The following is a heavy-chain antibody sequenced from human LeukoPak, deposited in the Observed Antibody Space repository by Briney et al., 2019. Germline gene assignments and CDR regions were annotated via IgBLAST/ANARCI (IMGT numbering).Heavy chain of an antibody. CDR3: TRLSGDSSGSLFYFDP. CDR1: GYTFTSYY. CDR2: INTNTGDA. J-gene: IGHJ4*02. Sequence: ASVKVSCKASGYTFTSYYMHWVRQAPGQGLEWVGWINTNTGDATYAQAFTGRFVFSLDTSLSTTYLQISSLKTDDTAIYYCTRLSGDSSGSLFYFDPWGQGTLVTVSS. V-gene: IGHV7-4-1*02. D-gene: IGHD3-22*01.